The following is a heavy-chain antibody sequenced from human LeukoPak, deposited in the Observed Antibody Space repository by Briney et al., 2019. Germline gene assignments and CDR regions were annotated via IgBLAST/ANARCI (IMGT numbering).Heavy chain of an antibody. J-gene: IGHJ6*03. CDR2: INRVSTYI. CDR1: GFTFTDYS. D-gene: IGHD2-21*02. Sequence: GGSLRLSCSASGFTFTDYSMSWVRQAPGKGLEWVSIINRVSTYIYYADSVKGRFTVSRDNAKSSLYLQMTSLRAEDTAVYFCAREGGDGDYYYYMDVWGKGTTVTVSS. CDR3: AREGGDGDYYYYMDV. V-gene: IGHV3-21*01.